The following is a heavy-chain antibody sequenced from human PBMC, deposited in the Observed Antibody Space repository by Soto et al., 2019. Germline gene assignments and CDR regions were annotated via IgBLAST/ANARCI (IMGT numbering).Heavy chain of an antibody. CDR3: ARGIAVALDLNYFMDV. V-gene: IGHV4-31*02. CDR2: IYYSGST. J-gene: IGHJ6*03. D-gene: IGHD6-19*01. Sequence: KGLEWIGYIYYSGSTYYNPSLKSRVTISVDTSKNQFSLKLSSVTAADTAVYYCARGIAVALDLNYFMDVWGKGT.